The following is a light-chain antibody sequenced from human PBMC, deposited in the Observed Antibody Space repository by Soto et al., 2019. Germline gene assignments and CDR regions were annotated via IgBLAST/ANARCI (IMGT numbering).Light chain of an antibody. CDR3: QQYGSSPRT. CDR1: QSVSNSY. V-gene: IGKV3-20*01. J-gene: IGKJ1*01. CDR2: GAS. Sequence: DIELTQSPGTLSLSPGERATISCMASQSVSNSYLAWYQQKPGQAPRLLIFGASNRATGIPDRFSGSGSGTDFTLTISRLEPEDFAVYYCQQYGSSPRTFGQGTKVDIK.